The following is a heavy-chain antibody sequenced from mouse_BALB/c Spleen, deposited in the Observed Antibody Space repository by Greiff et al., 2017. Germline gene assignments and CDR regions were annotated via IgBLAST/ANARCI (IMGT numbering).Heavy chain of an antibody. Sequence: VQLQQSGPELVKPGASVKMSCKASGYTFTSYVMHWVKQKPGQGLEWIGYINPYNDGTKYNEKFKGKATLTSDKSSSTAYMELSSLTSEDSAVYYCASLIYYDYDGYYFDYWGQGTTLTVSS. V-gene: IGHV1-14*01. J-gene: IGHJ2*01. CDR1: GYTFTSYV. D-gene: IGHD2-4*01. CDR2: INPYNDGT. CDR3: ASLIYYDYDGYYFDY.